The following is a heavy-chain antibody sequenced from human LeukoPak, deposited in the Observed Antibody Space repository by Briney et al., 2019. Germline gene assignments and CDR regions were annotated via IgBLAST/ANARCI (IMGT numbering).Heavy chain of an antibody. V-gene: IGHV3-23*01. CDR2: ISGSGGST. D-gene: IGHD2-21*02. J-gene: IGHJ4*02. CDR3: AKEFPAPDCGGDCYFDY. Sequence: PGGSLRLSCAASGLTFSSFAMNWVRQAPGKGLEWVSAISGSGGSTYYADSVKGRFTISRDNSKNTLYLQMNSLRAEDTAVYYCAKEFPAPDCGGDCYFDYWGQGTLVTVSS. CDR1: GLTFSSFA.